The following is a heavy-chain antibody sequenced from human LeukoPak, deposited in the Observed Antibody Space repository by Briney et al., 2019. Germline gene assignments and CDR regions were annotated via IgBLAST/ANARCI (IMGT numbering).Heavy chain of an antibody. J-gene: IGHJ4*02. Sequence: SETLSLTCTVSGGSISSSSYYWGWLRQPPGKGREWIGSINYCGGTTYNAPLNNRSAISVATSKTQFSLKLSSVTAADTAVYYCARGRTILGVVTAGYWGQGTLVTVSS. CDR2: INYCGGT. CDR1: GGSISSSSYY. CDR3: ARGRTILGVVTAGY. D-gene: IGHD3-3*01. V-gene: IGHV4-39*07.